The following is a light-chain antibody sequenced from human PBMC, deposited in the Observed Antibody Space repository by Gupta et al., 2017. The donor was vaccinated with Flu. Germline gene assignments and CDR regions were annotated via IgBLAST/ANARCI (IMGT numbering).Light chain of an antibody. Sequence: QSALTQPASVSGSPGPSLTISCTGTSSDVGRYNYVSWFQQYPGKAPKLMIYEVSNWTAGVSNRFSGSKSGNTASLTISGLQAEDEADYYCSSFTSSLTWVFGGGTKLTVL. J-gene: IGLJ3*02. CDR3: SSFTSSLTWV. CDR1: SSDVGRYNY. V-gene: IGLV2-14*01. CDR2: EVS.